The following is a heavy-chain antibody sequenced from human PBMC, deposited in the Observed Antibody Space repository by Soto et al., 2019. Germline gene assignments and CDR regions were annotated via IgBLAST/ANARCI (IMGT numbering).Heavy chain of an antibody. J-gene: IGHJ4*02. V-gene: IGHV3-23*01. D-gene: IGHD1-26*01. CDR2: ISGSVNKT. CDR3: AREPIGPTYFDY. Sequence: PGGSLRLSCVASGFTFGTYAMSWVRQAPGKGLEWVSSISGSVNKTYYADSVKGRFTISRDNSKNTLYVQMNSLRAEDTAVYYCAREPIGPTYFDYWGQGALVTVSS. CDR1: GFTFGTYA.